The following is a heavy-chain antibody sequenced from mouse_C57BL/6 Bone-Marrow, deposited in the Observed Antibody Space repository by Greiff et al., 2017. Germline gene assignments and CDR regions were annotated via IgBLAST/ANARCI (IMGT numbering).Heavy chain of an antibody. CDR3: ARWPPTGLDY. CDR2: IYPRSGNT. V-gene: IGHV1-81*01. D-gene: IGHD4-1*02. CDR1: GYTFTSYG. J-gene: IGHJ2*01. Sequence: VQLLESGAELARPGASVKLSCKASGYTFTSYGISWVKQRTGQGLEWIGDIYPRSGNTYYNEKFKGQATLTADQSSHTAYMYLRSLTSADSSVDCCARWPPTGLDYWGQGTILTVSA.